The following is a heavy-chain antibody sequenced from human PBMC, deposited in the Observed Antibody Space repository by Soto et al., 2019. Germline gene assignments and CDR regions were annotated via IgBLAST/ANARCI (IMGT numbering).Heavy chain of an antibody. CDR3: ARHRHPRGTVGATSPLDP. J-gene: IGHJ5*02. Sequence: GGSLRLSCAISGFSVSSNYLSWVRQAPGKGLEWVSVHYSGGSTYYADSVQGRFTISRDKSNNTLYLQMRRVRAEDTAVYFCARHRHPRGTVGATSPLDPWGQGTQVTV. D-gene: IGHD1-26*01. CDR1: GFSVSSNY. V-gene: IGHV3-53*01. CDR2: HYSGGST.